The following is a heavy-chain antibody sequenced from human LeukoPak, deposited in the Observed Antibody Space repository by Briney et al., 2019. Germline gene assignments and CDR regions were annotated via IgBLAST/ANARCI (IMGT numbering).Heavy chain of an antibody. J-gene: IGHJ4*02. CDR1: GGSISSYY. CDR2: IYYGGST. Sequence: SETLSLTCTVSGGSISSYYWSWIRQPPGKGLEWIGYIYYGGSTNYNPSLKSRVTISVDTSKNQFSLKLSSVTAADTAVYYCARRNYDYGIDYWGQGTLVTVSS. CDR3: ARRNYDYGIDY. D-gene: IGHD4-17*01. V-gene: IGHV4-59*01.